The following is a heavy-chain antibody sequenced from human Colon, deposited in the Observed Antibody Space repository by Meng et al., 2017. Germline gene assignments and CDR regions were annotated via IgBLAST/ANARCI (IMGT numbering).Heavy chain of an antibody. CDR3: ARHISILGQRGFDY. CDR2: FFHTGRT. CDR1: GGSISSNW. V-gene: IGHV4-4*02. Sequence: QGQLQESGPGLVKPSGTLSRTCAVSGGSISSNWWSWVRQPPGKGLEWIGEFFHTGRTNYDPSLKSRVTISVDKSNNQFSLKLTSVTAADTAVYYCARHISILGQRGFDYWGQGTLVTVSS. D-gene: IGHD3/OR15-3a*01. J-gene: IGHJ4*02.